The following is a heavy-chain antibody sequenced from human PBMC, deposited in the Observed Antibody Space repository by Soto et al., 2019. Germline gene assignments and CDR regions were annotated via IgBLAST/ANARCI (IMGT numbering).Heavy chain of an antibody. Sequence: SETLSLTCTVSGGSMSSYHWSWIRQPPGKGLEWIGYIFDSGGTNYDPSLKSRVTISIDMSTNHLSLKLTSVTAADTAVYYCARARKRGYSGYGFDYWGQGTLVTVSS. D-gene: IGHD5-12*01. V-gene: IGHV4-59*01. CDR3: ARARKRGYSGYGFDY. J-gene: IGHJ4*02. CDR2: IFDSGGT. CDR1: GGSMSSYH.